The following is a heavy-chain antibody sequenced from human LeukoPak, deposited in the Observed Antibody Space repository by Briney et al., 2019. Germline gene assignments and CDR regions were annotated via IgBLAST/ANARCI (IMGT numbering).Heavy chain of an antibody. CDR3: ARARRLYDY. CDR2: IRSSGSTI. V-gene: IGHV3-48*03. J-gene: IGHJ4*02. CDR1: GFTFSSYE. D-gene: IGHD2-15*01. Sequence: GGSLRLSCVASGFTFSSYEMNWVRQAPGKGLEWVSYIRSSGSTIYYADSVKGRFTISRDNAKNSLYLQMNSLRAEDTAVYYCARARRLYDYWGQGTLVTVSS.